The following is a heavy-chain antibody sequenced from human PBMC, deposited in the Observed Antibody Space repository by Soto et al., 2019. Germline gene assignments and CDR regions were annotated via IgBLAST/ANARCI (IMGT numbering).Heavy chain of an antibody. CDR1: GGSISSGDYY. D-gene: IGHD6-19*01. V-gene: IGHV4-30-4*01. J-gene: IGHJ1*01. Sequence: QVQLQESGPGLVKPSQTLSLTCTVSGGSISSGDYYWNWIRQPPGKGLEWIGYIYYSGSTYYNPSLKSRVTISVDTSKNQFSLKLSSVTAADTAVYYCVREPGIAVADAKYFQHWGQGTLVTVSS. CDR2: IYYSGST. CDR3: VREPGIAVADAKYFQH.